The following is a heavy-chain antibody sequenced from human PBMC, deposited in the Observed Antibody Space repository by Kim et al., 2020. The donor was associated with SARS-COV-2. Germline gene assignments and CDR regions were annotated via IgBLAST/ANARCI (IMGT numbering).Heavy chain of an antibody. CDR3: ARGNHHGMDV. V-gene: IGHV3-74*01. CDR2: INGDGSGT. CDR1: EFTFSNYW. Sequence: LSLTCAASEFTFSNYWMHWVRQAPGRGLVWVSRINGDGSGTIYADSVKGRFTVSRDNAKNTLFLQMNSLRAEDTAVYYCARGNHHGMDVWGQGTMVT. J-gene: IGHJ6*02.